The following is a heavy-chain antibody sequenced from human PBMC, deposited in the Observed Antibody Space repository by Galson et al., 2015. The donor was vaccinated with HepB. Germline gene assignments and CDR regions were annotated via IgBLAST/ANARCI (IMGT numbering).Heavy chain of an antibody. V-gene: IGHV4-4*07. Sequence: SETLSLTCTVSGGSISSYYWSWIRQPAGKGLEWIGRIYTSGSTNYNPSLKSRVTMSVDTSKNQFSLKLSSVTAADTAVYYCARDRTEAAAGTLNWFDPWGQGTLVTVSS. CDR3: ARDRTEAAAGTLNWFDP. D-gene: IGHD6-13*01. CDR2: IYTSGST. J-gene: IGHJ5*02. CDR1: GGSISSYY.